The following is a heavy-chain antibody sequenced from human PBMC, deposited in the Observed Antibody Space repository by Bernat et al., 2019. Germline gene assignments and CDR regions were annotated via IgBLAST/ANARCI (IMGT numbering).Heavy chain of an antibody. CDR3: AKDINDYVSGSYYNVFDY. Sequence: EVQLLESGGGLVQPGGSLRLSCAASGFTFSSYAMSWVCQAPGKGLEWVSAISGSGGSTYYADSMKCRFTISRDNSKNTLYLQMNSLRAGDTAVYYCAKDINDYVSGSYYNVFDYWGQGTLVTVSS. D-gene: IGHD3-10*01. V-gene: IGHV3-23*01. J-gene: IGHJ4*02. CDR2: ISGSGGST. CDR1: GFTFSSYA.